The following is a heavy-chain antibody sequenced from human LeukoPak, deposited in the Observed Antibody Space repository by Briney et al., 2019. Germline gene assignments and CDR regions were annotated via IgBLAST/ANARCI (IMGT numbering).Heavy chain of an antibody. V-gene: IGHV3-64*01. D-gene: IGHD5-24*01. Sequence: GGSPRLSCAVSGFTFSNYGMHWVRQAPGKGLEYVSGISSNGGSTNYANSVKGRFTISRDNSKNTLYLQMGSLRPEDMAVYYCAGRRHYNGGFDYWDQGTLVTVSS. CDR1: GFTFSNYG. CDR3: AGRRHYNGGFDY. J-gene: IGHJ4*02. CDR2: ISSNGGST.